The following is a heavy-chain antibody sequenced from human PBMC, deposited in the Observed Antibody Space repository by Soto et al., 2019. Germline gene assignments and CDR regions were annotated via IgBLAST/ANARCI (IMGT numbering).Heavy chain of an antibody. J-gene: IGHJ4*02. CDR2: IYHSGST. Sequence: QLQLQESGSGLVKPSQTLSLTCAVSGGSISSGGYSWSWIRQPPGKGLEWIGYIYHSGSTYYNPSLKRRVTISVDRSENQFSLKLSSVPAADTAVYYCAAGGGLPRYYWGQGTLVTVSS. V-gene: IGHV4-30-2*01. D-gene: IGHD5-12*01. CDR3: AAGGGLPRYY. CDR1: GGSISSGGYS.